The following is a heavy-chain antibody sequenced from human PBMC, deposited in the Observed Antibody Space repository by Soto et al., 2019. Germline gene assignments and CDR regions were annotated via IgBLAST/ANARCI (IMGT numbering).Heavy chain of an antibody. CDR2: IYSGGST. CDR3: ARDFVVPVAMSLDRYYYYGMDV. J-gene: IGHJ6*02. CDR1: GFTVSSNY. D-gene: IGHD2-2*01. Sequence: EVQLVESGGGLVQPGGSLRLSCAASGFTVSSNYMSWVLQAPGKGLEWVSVIYSGGSTYYADSVKGRFTISRDNSKNTLYLQMNRLRAEDTAVYYCARDFVVPVAMSLDRYYYYGMDVWGQGTTVTVSS. V-gene: IGHV3-66*01.